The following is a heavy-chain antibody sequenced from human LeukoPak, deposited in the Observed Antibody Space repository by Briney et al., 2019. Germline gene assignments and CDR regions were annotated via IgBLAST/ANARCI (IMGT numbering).Heavy chain of an antibody. CDR2: ISSSSSYI. J-gene: IGHJ4*02. Sequence: GGSLRLSCAASGFTFSSYSMNWVRQAPGKGLEWVSSISSSSSYIYYADSVKGRFTISRDNAKNSLYLQMNSLRAEDTAVYYCARESIAVVGTLDYWGQGTLVTVSS. CDR1: GFTFSSYS. CDR3: ARESIAVVGTLDY. D-gene: IGHD6-19*01. V-gene: IGHV3-21*01.